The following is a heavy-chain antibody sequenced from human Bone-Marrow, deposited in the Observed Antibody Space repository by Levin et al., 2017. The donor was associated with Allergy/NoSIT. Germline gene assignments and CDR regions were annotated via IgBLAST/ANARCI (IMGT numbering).Heavy chain of an antibody. CDR1: GFTFSDYY. V-gene: IGHV3-11*01. CDR3: AREGYDFWSGYKFDP. J-gene: IGHJ5*02. CDR2: ISSSGSTI. D-gene: IGHD3-3*01. Sequence: LGESLKISCAASGFTFSDYYMSWIRQAPGKGLEWVSYISSSGSTIYYADSVKGRFTISRDNAKNSLYLQMNSLRAEDTAVYYCAREGYDFWSGYKFDPWGQGTLVTVSS.